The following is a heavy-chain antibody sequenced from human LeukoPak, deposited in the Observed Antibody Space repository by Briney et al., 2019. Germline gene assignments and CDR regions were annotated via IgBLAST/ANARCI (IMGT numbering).Heavy chain of an antibody. Sequence: ASVKVSCKASGYTFTGYYMHWVRQAPGQGLEWMGWINPNSGGTNYAQKFQGRVTMTRDTSISTAYMELSRLRSDDTAVYYCAREDSSGWYFYFDYWGRGTLVTVSS. CDR1: GYTFTGYY. V-gene: IGHV1-2*02. D-gene: IGHD6-19*01. CDR3: AREDSSGWYFYFDY. CDR2: INPNSGGT. J-gene: IGHJ4*02.